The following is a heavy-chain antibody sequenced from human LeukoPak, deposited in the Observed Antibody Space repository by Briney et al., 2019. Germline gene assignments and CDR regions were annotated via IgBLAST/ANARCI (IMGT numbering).Heavy chain of an antibody. J-gene: IGHJ5*02. CDR2: INPNSGGT. CDR3: ARESSSGWYTYWFDP. V-gene: IGHV1-2*02. D-gene: IGHD6-19*01. Sequence: ASVKVSCKASGYTFTGYYMHWVRQAPGQGLEWMGWINPNSGGTNYAQKFQGRVTMTRDTSISTAYMELSRLRSDDTAVYYCARESSSGWYTYWFDPWGQGTLVTVSS. CDR1: GYTFTGYY.